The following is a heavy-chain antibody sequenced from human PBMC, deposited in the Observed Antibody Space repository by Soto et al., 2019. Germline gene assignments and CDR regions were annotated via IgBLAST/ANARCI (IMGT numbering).Heavy chain of an antibody. CDR2: MKSETDGGIL. CDR1: GFTFNRAW. CDR3: TTDVILGYCSGGSCYPLDY. J-gene: IGHJ4*02. D-gene: IGHD2-15*01. Sequence: KTGGSLRLSCAASGFTFNRAWMTWVRQAPGKGLEWVGRMKSETDGGILDYAAPVKGRFTISRDDSKNTLYLQMNSLKTEDTAVYYCTTDVILGYCSGGSCYPLDYWAQGTLVTVYS. V-gene: IGHV3-15*01.